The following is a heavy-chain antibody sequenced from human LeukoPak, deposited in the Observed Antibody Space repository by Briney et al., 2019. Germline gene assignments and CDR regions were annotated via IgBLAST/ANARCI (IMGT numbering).Heavy chain of an antibody. CDR1: GFTFSSYW. Sequence: GSLRLSCAASGFTFSSYWMSWVRQAPGKGLEWVANIKQDGSEKYYADSVKGRFTISRDNSKNTLYLQMNSLRAEDTAVYYCARDVSLVPDYWGQGTLVTVSS. CDR2: IKQDGSEK. CDR3: ARDVSLVPDY. D-gene: IGHD6-6*01. V-gene: IGHV3-7*01. J-gene: IGHJ4*02.